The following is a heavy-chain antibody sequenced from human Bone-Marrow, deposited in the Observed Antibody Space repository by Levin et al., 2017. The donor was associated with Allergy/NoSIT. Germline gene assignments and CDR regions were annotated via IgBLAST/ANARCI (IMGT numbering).Heavy chain of an antibody. CDR2: ISSDGSNR. CDR3: AKDILGIVGALDI. Sequence: GGSLRLSCAASGFKFSSFCMHWVRQAPGAGLEWVAAISSDGSNRYDADSVRGRFTISRDNSKNTLFLEINSLRVEDTAVYYCAKDILGIVGALDIWGQGTMVTVSS. CDR1: GFKFSSFC. V-gene: IGHV3-30*18. D-gene: IGHD1-26*01. J-gene: IGHJ3*02.